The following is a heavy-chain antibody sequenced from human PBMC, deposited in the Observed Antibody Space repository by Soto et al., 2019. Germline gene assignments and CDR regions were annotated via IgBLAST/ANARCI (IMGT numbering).Heavy chain of an antibody. J-gene: IGHJ5*02. D-gene: IGHD6-19*01. CDR2: IIPILGIA. Sequence: ASVKVSCKASGGTFSSYTISWVRQAPGQGLEWMGRIIPILGIANYAQKFQGRVTITADKSTSTAYMELSSLRSEDTAVYYCARDLTSIAVAGRFDPWGQGTLVTVSS. CDR1: GGTFSSYT. V-gene: IGHV1-69*04. CDR3: ARDLTSIAVAGRFDP.